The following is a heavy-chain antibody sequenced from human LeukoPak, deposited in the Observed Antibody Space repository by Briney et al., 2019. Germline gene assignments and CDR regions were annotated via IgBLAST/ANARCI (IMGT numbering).Heavy chain of an antibody. Sequence: SGTLSLTCTVSGGSISSGGYYWSWIRQHPGKGLEWIGYIYYSGSTYYNPSLKSRVTISVDTSKNQFSLKLSSVTAADTAVYYCARDAYCSSTSCYEFDPWGQGTLVTVSS. V-gene: IGHV4-31*03. CDR1: GGSISSGGYY. J-gene: IGHJ5*02. CDR3: ARDAYCSSTSCYEFDP. D-gene: IGHD2-2*01. CDR2: IYYSGST.